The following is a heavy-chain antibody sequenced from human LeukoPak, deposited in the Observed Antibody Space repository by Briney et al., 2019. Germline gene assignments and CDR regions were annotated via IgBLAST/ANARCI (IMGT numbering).Heavy chain of an antibody. CDR1: GGSISSYY. V-gene: IGHV4-59*12. CDR3: ARTYCYDSRHMDV. Sequence: SETLSLTCTVSGGSISSYYWSWIRQPPGKGLEWIGYIYYSGSTNYNPSLKSRVTISVGTSKNQFSLKLSSVTAADTAVYYCARTYCYDSRHMDVWGKGTTVTVSS. J-gene: IGHJ6*03. D-gene: IGHD3-22*01. CDR2: IYYSGST.